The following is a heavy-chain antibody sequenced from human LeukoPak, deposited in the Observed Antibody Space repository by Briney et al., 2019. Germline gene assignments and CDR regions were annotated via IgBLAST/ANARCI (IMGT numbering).Heavy chain of an antibody. D-gene: IGHD1-26*01. CDR3: AKKVGATDY. Sequence: PGGSLRLSCAASGFTFSSYAMHWVRQAPGKGLEWVAVISYDGSNKYYADSVKGRFTISRDNSKNTLYLQMNSLRAEDTAVYYCAKKVGATDYWGQGTLVTVSS. CDR2: ISYDGSNK. J-gene: IGHJ4*02. V-gene: IGHV3-30*04. CDR1: GFTFSSYA.